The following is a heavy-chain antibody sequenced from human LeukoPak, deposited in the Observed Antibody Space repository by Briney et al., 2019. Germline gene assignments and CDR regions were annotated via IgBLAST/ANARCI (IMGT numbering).Heavy chain of an antibody. D-gene: IGHD6-13*01. CDR1: GFTFSSYA. V-gene: IGHV3-30*04. CDR3: AKGNNIAAAGNAFDI. CDR2: ISYDGSNK. J-gene: IGHJ3*02. Sequence: GGSLRLSCAASGFTFSSYAMHWVRQAPGKGLEWVAVISYDGSNKYYADSAKGRFTISRDNSKNTLYLQMNSLRAEDTAVYYCAKGNNIAAAGNAFDIWGQGTMVTVSS.